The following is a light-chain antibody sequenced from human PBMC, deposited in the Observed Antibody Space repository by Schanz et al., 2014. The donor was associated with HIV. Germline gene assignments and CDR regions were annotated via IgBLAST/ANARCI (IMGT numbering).Light chain of an antibody. CDR2: SNN. CDR3: SSYAGSKNL. CDR1: SSNIGDNY. Sequence: QSVLTQPPSVSAAPGQKVAISCSGGSSNIGDNYVSWYQQFPGTAPKLLIYSNNQRPSGVPGRLSGSKSGTSASLAISGLQSEDEADYYCSSYAGSKNLFGGGTKLTVL. V-gene: IGLV1-51*02. J-gene: IGLJ2*01.